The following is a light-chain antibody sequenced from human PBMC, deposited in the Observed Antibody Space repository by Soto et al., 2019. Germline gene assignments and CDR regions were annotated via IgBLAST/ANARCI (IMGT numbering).Light chain of an antibody. CDR3: AAWDDSLNGVV. CDR2: SNN. V-gene: IGLV1-44*01. CDR1: SSNIGSNT. J-gene: IGLJ2*01. Sequence: QSVLTQPPSASGTPGQRVTISCSGSSSNIGSNTVNWYQQLPGTAPKLLIYSNNQRPSGVPDRFSGSKSGTSASLAISGLQSEVEADYYCAAWDDSLNGVVFGGGTKLTV.